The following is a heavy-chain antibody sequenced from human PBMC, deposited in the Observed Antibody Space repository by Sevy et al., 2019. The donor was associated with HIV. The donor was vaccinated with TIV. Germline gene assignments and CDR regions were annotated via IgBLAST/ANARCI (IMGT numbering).Heavy chain of an antibody. D-gene: IGHD6-13*01. CDR1: GFTFSSYS. Sequence: GGSLRLSCAASGFTFSSYSMNWVRQAPGKGLEWVSSISGMSNYIYYADSVKGRFTISRDNAKNSLYLQMNSLRAEDTAVYYCAWRADSTYHDAFDIWGQGTMVTVSS. CDR2: ISGMSNYI. V-gene: IGHV3-21*01. CDR3: AWRADSTYHDAFDI. J-gene: IGHJ3*02.